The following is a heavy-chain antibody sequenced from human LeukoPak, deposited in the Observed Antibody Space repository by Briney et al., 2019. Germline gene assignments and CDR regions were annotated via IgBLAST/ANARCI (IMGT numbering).Heavy chain of an antibody. V-gene: IGHV4-4*07. Sequence: PSETLSLTCTVSGGSISSYYWSWIRQPAGKGLEWIGRIYTSGSTNYNPSLKSRVTMSVDTSKNQFSLELSSVTAADTAVYYCAREGDSSSWSGNWFDPWGQGTLVTVSS. D-gene: IGHD6-13*01. CDR1: GGSISSYY. J-gene: IGHJ5*02. CDR3: AREGDSSSWSGNWFDP. CDR2: IYTSGST.